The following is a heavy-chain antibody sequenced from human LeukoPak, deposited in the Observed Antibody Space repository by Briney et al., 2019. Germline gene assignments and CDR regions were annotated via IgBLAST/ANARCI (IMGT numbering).Heavy chain of an antibody. J-gene: IGHJ6*03. CDR1: GFTFSSYS. V-gene: IGHV3-21*01. D-gene: IGHD2-2*01. CDR2: ISSSSSYI. Sequence: KPGGSLRLSCAASGFTFSSYSMNWVRQAPGKGLEWVSSISSSSSYIYYADSVKGRFTISRDNAKNSLYLQMNSLRAEDTAVYYCARDMPGDYYYMDVWGKGTTVTVSS. CDR3: ARDMPGDYYYMDV.